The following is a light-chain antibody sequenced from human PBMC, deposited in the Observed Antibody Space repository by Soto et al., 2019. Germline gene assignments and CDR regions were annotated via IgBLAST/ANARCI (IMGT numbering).Light chain of an antibody. CDR3: QQYNNWPT. CDR1: QSVSSN. V-gene: IGKV3-15*01. Sequence: EIVMTQSPATLSVSPGERATLSCRASQSVSSNLAWYQHKPGQAPRLLIYGASTRATGIPARFSGSGSGTEFTLPISSLQSEDFAVYYCQQYNNWPTFGQGTKV. J-gene: IGKJ1*01. CDR2: GAS.